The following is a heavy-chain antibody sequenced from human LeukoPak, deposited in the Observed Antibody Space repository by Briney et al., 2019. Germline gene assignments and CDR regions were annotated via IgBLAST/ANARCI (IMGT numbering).Heavy chain of an antibody. CDR3: ARAYNWYERGPSFDI. J-gene: IGHJ3*02. CDR1: GFTFSSYS. V-gene: IGHV3-21*01. D-gene: IGHD1-1*01. Sequence: PGGSLRLSCAASGFTFSSYSMNWVRQAPGKGLEWVSSISSSSSYIYYADSVKGRFTISRDNAKNSLFLQMNSLRAEDTALYYCARAYNWYERGPSFDIWGQGTMVTVSS. CDR2: ISSSSSYI.